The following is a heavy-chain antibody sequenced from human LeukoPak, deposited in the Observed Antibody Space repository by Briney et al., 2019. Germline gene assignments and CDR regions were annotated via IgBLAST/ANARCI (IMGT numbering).Heavy chain of an antibody. CDR1: GGSISSGGYS. V-gene: IGHV4-30-2*01. CDR2: TYHSGST. CDR3: ARSGNDAFDI. Sequence: SQTLSLTCAVSGGSISSGGYSWSWIRHPPGKGLEWIGYTYHSGSTYYNPSLKSRVTISVDRSKNQFSLKLSSVTAADTAVYYCARSGNDAFDIWGQGTMVTVSS. D-gene: IGHD4-23*01. J-gene: IGHJ3*02.